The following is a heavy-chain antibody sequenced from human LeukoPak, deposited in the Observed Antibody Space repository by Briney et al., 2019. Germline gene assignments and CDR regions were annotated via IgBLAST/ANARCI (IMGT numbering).Heavy chain of an antibody. J-gene: IGHJ5*02. CDR3: AREASHNWFGP. CDR1: GFTFSSYS. CDR2: ISGSGGST. V-gene: IGHV3-23*01. Sequence: GGSLRLSCAASGFTFSSYSMNWVRQAPGKGLEWVSAISGSGGSTYYADSVKGRFTISRDNSKNTLYLQMNSLRAEDTAVYYCAREASHNWFGPWGQGTLVTVSS. D-gene: IGHD2-2*01.